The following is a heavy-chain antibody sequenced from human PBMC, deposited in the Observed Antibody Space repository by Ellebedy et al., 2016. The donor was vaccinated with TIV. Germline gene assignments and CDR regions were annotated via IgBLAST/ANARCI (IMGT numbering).Heavy chain of an antibody. D-gene: IGHD6-6*01. Sequence: ASVKVSCXASGYTFTGYYMHWVRQAPGQGLEWMGWINPNSGGTNYAQKFQGRVTMTRDTSISTAYMELSRLRSDDTAVYYCARDRREQLVSYNWFDPWGQGTLVTVSS. V-gene: IGHV1-2*02. CDR1: GYTFTGYY. CDR3: ARDRREQLVSYNWFDP. CDR2: INPNSGGT. J-gene: IGHJ5*02.